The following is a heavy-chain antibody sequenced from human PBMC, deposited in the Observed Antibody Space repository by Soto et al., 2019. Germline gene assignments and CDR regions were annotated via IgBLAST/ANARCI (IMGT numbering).Heavy chain of an antibody. CDR2: IWYDGTDK. V-gene: IGHV3-33*03. Sequence: GGSLRLSCAASGSTFSGYGMHWVRQAPGKGLEWVAVIWYDGTDKYYADSVKGRFAISRDNSENTLYLQMNSLRVEDTAVYYCAKDRSYATDYWGQGTLVTVSS. J-gene: IGHJ4*02. CDR1: GSTFSGYG. CDR3: AKDRSYATDY. D-gene: IGHD2-8*01.